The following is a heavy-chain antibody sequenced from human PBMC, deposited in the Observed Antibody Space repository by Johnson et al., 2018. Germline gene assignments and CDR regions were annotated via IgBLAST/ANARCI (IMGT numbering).Heavy chain of an antibody. CDR1: GFTFSSYG. CDR2: ISFDGSNK. D-gene: IGHD6-19*01. J-gene: IGHJ6*03. V-gene: IGHV3-30*03. CDR3: TTEGVAVAGTYYYMDV. Sequence: QVQLVQSGGGVVQPGRSLRLSCAASGFTFSSYGMHWVRQTPGKGLEWVAVISFDGSNKYYADSVKGRFTIASDDSKNTLYLQMNSLKTEDTAVYYCTTEGVAVAGTYYYMDVWGKGTTVTVSS.